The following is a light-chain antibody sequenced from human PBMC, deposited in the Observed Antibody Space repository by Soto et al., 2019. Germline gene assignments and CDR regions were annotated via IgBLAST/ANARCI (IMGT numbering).Light chain of an antibody. V-gene: IGKV4-1*01. Sequence: DIMMTQSPDSLAVSLGERATMNCKCSRSVLYKSNNKNHLAWYQQKPGQPPQLIIYWASTRESGVPERFSGSGSGTDFTLTISSLEAEDAAFYWCQQYFDVPFTFGGGTKVEI. CDR2: WAS. CDR1: RSVLYKSNNKNH. CDR3: QQYFDVPFT. J-gene: IGKJ4*01.